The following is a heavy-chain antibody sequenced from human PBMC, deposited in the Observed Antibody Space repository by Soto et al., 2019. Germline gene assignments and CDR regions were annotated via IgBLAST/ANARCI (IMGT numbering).Heavy chain of an antibody. Sequence: SETLSLTCTVSGGSISSGGYYWSWIRQHPGKGLEWIGYIYYSGSTYYNPSLKSRVIISVDTSKNQFSLKLSSVTAADTAVYYCGFGRFPSPVFDIWGQGTTVTVSS. D-gene: IGHD3-10*01. CDR3: GFGRFPSPVFDI. CDR1: GGSISSGGYY. V-gene: IGHV4-31*03. J-gene: IGHJ3*02. CDR2: IYYSGST.